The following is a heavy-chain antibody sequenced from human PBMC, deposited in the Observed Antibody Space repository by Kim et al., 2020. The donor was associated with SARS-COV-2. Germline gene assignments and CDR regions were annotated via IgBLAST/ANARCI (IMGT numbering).Heavy chain of an antibody. CDR3: ARDGIAVAVLWEYYYGMDV. V-gene: IGHV3-21*01. J-gene: IGHJ6*02. CDR2: ISSSSSYI. D-gene: IGHD6-19*01. CDR1: GFTFSSYS. Sequence: GGSLRLSCAASGFTFSSYSMNWVRQAPGKGLEWVSSISSSSSYIYYADSVKGRFTISRDNAKNSLYLQMNSLRAEDTAVYYCARDGIAVAVLWEYYYGMDVWGQGTTVTVSS.